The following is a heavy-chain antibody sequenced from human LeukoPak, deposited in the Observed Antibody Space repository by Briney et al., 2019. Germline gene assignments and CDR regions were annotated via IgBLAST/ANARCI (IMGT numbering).Heavy chain of an antibody. CDR2: ISGSGDNT. CDR3: VKGAKYSGSSVDYFYMDV. V-gene: IGHV3-23*01. CDR1: GFSFNTHA. Sequence: GGSLRLSCAASGFSFNTHAMGWVRQAPEKGLEWVSVISGSGDNTYHADSVKGRFIISRDNSNNTLSVQMNSLTAEDTAVYYCVKGAKYSGSSVDYFYMDVWAKGTTVTVSS. J-gene: IGHJ6*03. D-gene: IGHD1-26*01.